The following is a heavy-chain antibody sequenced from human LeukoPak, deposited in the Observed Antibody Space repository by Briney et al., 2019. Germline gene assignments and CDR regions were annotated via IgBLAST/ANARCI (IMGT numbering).Heavy chain of an antibody. Sequence: SETLSLTCTVSGGSISSYYWSWIRQPAGKGLEWIGRIYTSGSTNYNPSLKSRVTISVDKSTNQFTLKLSSVTAADTAVYYCARGNGGYDFDYWGQGTLVTVSS. CDR3: ARGNGGYDFDY. V-gene: IGHV4-4*07. D-gene: IGHD5-12*01. J-gene: IGHJ4*02. CDR1: GGSISSYY. CDR2: IYTSGST.